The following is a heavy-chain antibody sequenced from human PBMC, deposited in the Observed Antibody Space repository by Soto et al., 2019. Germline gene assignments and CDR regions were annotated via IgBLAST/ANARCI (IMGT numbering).Heavy chain of an antibody. CDR3: ATSSDWSPLLDY. CDR2: INPNGGGT. CDR1: EYTFTGYY. Sequence: ASVKVSCKASEYTFTGYYLHWVRLAPGQGLEWMGWINPNGGGTIYAQKFQGRLTMTRDTSITTAYMELSRLRSDDTAFYYCATSSDWSPLLDYWGQGTLVTVSS. D-gene: IGHD6-19*01. J-gene: IGHJ4*02. V-gene: IGHV1-2*02.